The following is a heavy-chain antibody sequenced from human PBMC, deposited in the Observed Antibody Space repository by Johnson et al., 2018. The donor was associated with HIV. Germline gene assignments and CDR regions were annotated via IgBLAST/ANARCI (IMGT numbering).Heavy chain of an antibody. D-gene: IGHD6-19*01. V-gene: IGHV3-53*01. Sequence: VHLVESGGGLLQPAGSLRLSCAASGFTVSSNYMSWVRKAPGKGLEWVSGISGSGGRTYDADSVKGRFPVSRDNSKNTRYLQMNSQRAEDTDVYYCARKQWLAKISSDAFDFWGQGTMVTVSS. J-gene: IGHJ3*01. CDR3: ARKQWLAKISSDAFDF. CDR2: ISGSGGRT. CDR1: GFTVSSNY.